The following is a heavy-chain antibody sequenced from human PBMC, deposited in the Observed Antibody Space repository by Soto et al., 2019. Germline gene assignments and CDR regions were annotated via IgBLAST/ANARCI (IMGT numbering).Heavy chain of an antibody. CDR2: IYPGDSDT. Sequence: GESLKISCKGSEYRFNSYWIGWVRQMPGKGLEWIGMIYPGDSDTTYSPSFEGQVTMSVDKSISTAYLQWSSLKASDSATYYCARQGSTGAYVYFTMDVWGQGNTVTVSS. J-gene: IGHJ6*02. CDR1: EYRFNSYW. D-gene: IGHD2-8*02. V-gene: IGHV5-51*01. CDR3: ARQGSTGAYVYFTMDV.